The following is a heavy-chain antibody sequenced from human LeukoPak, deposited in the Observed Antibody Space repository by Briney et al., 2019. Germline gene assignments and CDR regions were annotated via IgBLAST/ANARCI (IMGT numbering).Heavy chain of an antibody. CDR3: ARAYYYDSPDAFDI. D-gene: IGHD3-22*01. J-gene: IGHJ3*02. CDR2: INTNTGNP. Sequence: GASVKVSCKASGYTFTRYAMNWVRQAPGQGLEWMGWINTNTGNPTYAQGFIGRLVFSLETSVSTAYLQISRLKAEDTAVYYCARAYYYDSPDAFDIWGQGTMVTVSS. V-gene: IGHV7-4-1*02. CDR1: GYTFTRYA.